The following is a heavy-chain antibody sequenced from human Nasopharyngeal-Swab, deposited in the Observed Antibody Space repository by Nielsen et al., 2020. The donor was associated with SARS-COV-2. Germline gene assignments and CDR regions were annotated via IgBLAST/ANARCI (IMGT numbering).Heavy chain of an antibody. V-gene: IGHV3-7*01. Sequence: GESLKISCTASGFTLRKYVMYWVRQAPGMGLEWVATVKQDGSAIYHVDSLKGRFTISRDNAKNSLYLQMNSLRAGDTAVYYCAREDWGKLDYWGQGTLVTVSS. CDR3: AREDWGKLDY. D-gene: IGHD7-27*01. J-gene: IGHJ4*02. CDR2: VKQDGSAI. CDR1: GFTLRKYV.